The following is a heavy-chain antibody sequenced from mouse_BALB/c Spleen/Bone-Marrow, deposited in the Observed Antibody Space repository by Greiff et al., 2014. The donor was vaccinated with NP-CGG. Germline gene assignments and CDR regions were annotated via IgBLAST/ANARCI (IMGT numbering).Heavy chain of an antibody. CDR2: IDPANGGT. Sequence: EVQLQQSGAELVKPGASVRLSCTASGFNIKDIYMHWVKQRPEQGLEWIGRIDPANGGTKYDPKFQGKATITADTSSNTAYLQHSSLIAEDAAVYYCTRTFWSLAFWGPGTPVTVSS. J-gene: IGHJ1*01. CDR1: GFNIKDIY. V-gene: IGHV14-3*02. CDR3: TRTFWSLAF.